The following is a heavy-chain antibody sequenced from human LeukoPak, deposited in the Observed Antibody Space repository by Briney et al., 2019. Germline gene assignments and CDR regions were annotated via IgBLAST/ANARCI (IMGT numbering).Heavy chain of an antibody. Sequence: SVKVSCKASGGTFSSYAISWVRQAPGQGLEWMGGIIPIFGTANYAQKFQGRVTITTDESTSTAYMKLSSLRSEDTAVYYCARVRTGVGAAVWYYFDYWGQGTLVTVSS. D-gene: IGHD1-26*01. CDR1: GGTFSSYA. CDR2: IIPIFGTA. J-gene: IGHJ4*02. CDR3: ARVRTGVGAAVWYYFDY. V-gene: IGHV1-69*05.